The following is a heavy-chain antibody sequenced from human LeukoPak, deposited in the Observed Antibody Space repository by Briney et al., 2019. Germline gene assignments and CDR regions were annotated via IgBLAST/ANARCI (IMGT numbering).Heavy chain of an antibody. V-gene: IGHV3-30*01. CDR3: ARSTYYYGSGTFYSVGPFDS. CDR2: VSNDGQNN. D-gene: IGHD3-10*01. J-gene: IGHJ4*02. Sequence: GASLRLSCVASGFTIKGYALHWVRQAPGQGLEWVAVVSNDGQNNFYSDSVRGRFSISRDNSRDTLYLQMDGLRSADTGLYFCARSTYYYGSGTFYSVGPFDSWGQGTLVTVSS. CDR1: GFTIKGYA.